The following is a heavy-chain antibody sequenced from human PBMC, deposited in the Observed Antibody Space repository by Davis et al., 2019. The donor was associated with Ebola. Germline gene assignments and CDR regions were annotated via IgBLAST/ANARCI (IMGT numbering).Heavy chain of an antibody. CDR1: GYIFTTYA. Sequence: ASVKVSCKASGYIFTTYAIHWVRQAPGQRLEWMGWINAGNGDTKSSQKFQGRVTITRDTSASTAYMELRSLRSDDTAVYYCARRRDYDAFDIWGQGTMVTVSS. V-gene: IGHV1-3*01. J-gene: IGHJ3*02. D-gene: IGHD2-21*01. CDR2: INAGNGDT. CDR3: ARRRDYDAFDI.